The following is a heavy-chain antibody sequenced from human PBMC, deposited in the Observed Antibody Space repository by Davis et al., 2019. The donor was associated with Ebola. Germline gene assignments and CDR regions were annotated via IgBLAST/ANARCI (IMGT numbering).Heavy chain of an antibody. Sequence: ASVKVSCKASGYTFTSYDINWVRQATGQGLEWMGWMNPNSGNTGYAQKFQGRVTMPRDTSTSTVYMELSSLRSEDTAVYYCARATSRYSSPDYWGQGTLVTVSS. CDR2: MNPNSGNT. J-gene: IGHJ4*02. CDR1: GYTFTSYD. D-gene: IGHD5-12*01. V-gene: IGHV1-8*01. CDR3: ARATSRYSSPDY.